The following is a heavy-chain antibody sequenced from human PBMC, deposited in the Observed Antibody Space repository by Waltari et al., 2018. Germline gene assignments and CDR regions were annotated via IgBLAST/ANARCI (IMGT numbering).Heavy chain of an antibody. D-gene: IGHD2-8*01. J-gene: IGHJ4*02. CDR3: ARDDRDGLPDYFDF. CDR1: GFTFSTYT. CDR2: TSHDESHK. Sequence: QVQLVESGGGGVQPGRSLRLRCADSGFTFSTYTMHWVRQAPGKGLEWVAVTSHDESHKYYADSVKGRFTISKDNSKNTLYLQMNSLSTEDTAMYYCARDDRDGLPDYFDFWGQGTLVTVSS. V-gene: IGHV3-30*01.